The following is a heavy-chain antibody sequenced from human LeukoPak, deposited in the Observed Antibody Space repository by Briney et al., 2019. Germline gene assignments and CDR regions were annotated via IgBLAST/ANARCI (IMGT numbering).Heavy chain of an antibody. V-gene: IGHV4-59*11. CDR3: ARDLVTVTKGFDI. D-gene: IGHD4-17*01. J-gene: IGHJ3*02. CDR1: DDSFSSHY. Sequence: PSETLSLTCAVSDDSFSSHYWTWIRQPPAKGLEWIGYISYIGSTNYNPSLKNRVTISIDTSKNQFSLKLSSVTAADTAVYYCARDLVTVTKGFDIWGQGTMVSVSS. CDR2: ISYIGST.